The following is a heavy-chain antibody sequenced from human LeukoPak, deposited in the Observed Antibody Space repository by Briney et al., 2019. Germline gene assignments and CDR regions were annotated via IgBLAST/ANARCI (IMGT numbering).Heavy chain of an antibody. CDR3: ATEYYDSSGYFDY. J-gene: IGHJ4*02. D-gene: IGHD3-22*01. CDR2: INSDGRST. Sequence: PGGSLRLSCAASGFTYSSYWMHWVRQAPGKGLVWVSRINSDGRSTSYADSVKGRFTISRDNAKNSLYLQMNSLRAEDTALYYCATEYYDSSGYFDYWGQGTLVTVSS. V-gene: IGHV3-74*01. CDR1: GFTYSSYW.